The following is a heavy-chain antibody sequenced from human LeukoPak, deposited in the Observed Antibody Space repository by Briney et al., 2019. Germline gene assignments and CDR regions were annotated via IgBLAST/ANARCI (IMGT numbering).Heavy chain of an antibody. D-gene: IGHD4-17*01. CDR3: VLSPPDYGDVAFDI. CDR2: IYYSGST. J-gene: IGHJ3*02. Sequence: SETLSLTCTVSGGSISSSSYYWGWIRQPPGKGLEWIGSIYYSGSTYYNPSLKSRVTISVDTSKNQFSLKLSSVTAADTAVYYCVLSPPDYGDVAFDIWGQGTMVTVPS. CDR1: GGSISSSSYY. V-gene: IGHV4-39*01.